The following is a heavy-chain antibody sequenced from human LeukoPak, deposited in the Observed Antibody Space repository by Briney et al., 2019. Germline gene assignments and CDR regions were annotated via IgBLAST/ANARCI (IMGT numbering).Heavy chain of an antibody. V-gene: IGHV1-3*01. Sequence: ASVKVSCKASGYTFTDYGIHYVRQAPGQRLEWVGWINAGNGNTKYSQNLQDRVTINRDTSANTAYMELNSLTSEDTAVYYCARDTSGWYDYAFDIWGQGTMVTVSS. CDR3: ARDTSGWYDYAFDI. CDR1: GYTFTDYG. J-gene: IGHJ3*02. CDR2: INAGNGNT. D-gene: IGHD6-19*01.